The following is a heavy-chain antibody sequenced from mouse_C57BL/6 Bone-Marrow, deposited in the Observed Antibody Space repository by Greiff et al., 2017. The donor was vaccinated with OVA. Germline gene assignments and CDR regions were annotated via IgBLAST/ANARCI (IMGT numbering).Heavy chain of an antibody. CDR1: GYTFTNYW. V-gene: IGHV1-63*01. CDR2: IYPGGGYT. J-gene: IGHJ2*01. CDR3: ARYTYYFDY. D-gene: IGHD2-12*01. Sequence: QVQLKQSGAELVRPGTSVKMSCKASGYTFTNYWIGWAKQRPGHGLEWIGDIYPGGGYTTYNEKFKGKATLTADKSSSTAYMQFSSLTSEDSAIYYCARYTYYFDYWGQGTTLTVSS.